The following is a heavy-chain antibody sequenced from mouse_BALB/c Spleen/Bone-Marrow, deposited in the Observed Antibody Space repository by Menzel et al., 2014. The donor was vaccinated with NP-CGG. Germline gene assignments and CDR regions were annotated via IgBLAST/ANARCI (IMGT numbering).Heavy chain of an antibody. CDR1: GYSFTGYY. D-gene: IGHD2-3*01. V-gene: IGHV1-26*01. J-gene: IGHJ4*01. CDR2: VDPNNGGT. Sequence: QLQQSGPDLVKPGASVKISCKASGYSFTGYYLHWVKQSHGKSLEWIGRVDPNNGGTSYNQKFKGRAIFTVDKSSSTAYMELRSLTSEDSAVYFCARPIYDGYSAAMEYGGHGTSVTVSS. CDR3: ARPIYDGYSAAMEY.